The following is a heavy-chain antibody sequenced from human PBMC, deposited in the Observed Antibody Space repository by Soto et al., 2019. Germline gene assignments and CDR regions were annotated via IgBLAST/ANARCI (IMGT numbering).Heavy chain of an antibody. CDR3: AKDLQYYDILTGLLGGMDV. V-gene: IGHV3-33*06. Sequence: PGGSLRLSCAASGFTFSSYGMHWVRQAPGKGLEWVAVIWYDGSNKYYADSVKGRFTISRDNSKNTLYLQMNSLRAEDTAVYYCAKDLQYYDILTGLLGGMDVWGQGTTVTVSS. D-gene: IGHD3-9*01. CDR1: GFTFSSYG. CDR2: IWYDGSNK. J-gene: IGHJ6*02.